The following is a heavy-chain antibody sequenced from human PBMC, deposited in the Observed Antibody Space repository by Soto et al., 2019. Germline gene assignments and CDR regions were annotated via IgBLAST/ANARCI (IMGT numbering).Heavy chain of an antibody. CDR2: ISGSGGST. Sequence: EVQLLESGGGLVQPGGSLRLSCAASGFTFSSYAMSWVRQAPGKGLEWVSAISGSGGSTYYADSVKGRFTISRDNSKNTLYLQMNSLRAEDTAVYYCESRGYSYGYGVVFHDYWGQGTLVTVSS. V-gene: IGHV3-23*01. CDR1: GFTFSSYA. D-gene: IGHD5-18*01. CDR3: ESRGYSYGYGVVFHDY. J-gene: IGHJ4*02.